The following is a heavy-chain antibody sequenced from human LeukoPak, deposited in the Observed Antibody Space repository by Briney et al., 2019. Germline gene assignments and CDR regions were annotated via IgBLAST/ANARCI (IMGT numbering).Heavy chain of an antibody. J-gene: IGHJ4*02. CDR1: GFTFSAYY. Sequence: GGSLRLSCAASGFTFSAYYMNWVRQAPGKGLEWVSSISSTTDYKVYADSLKGRITISRDNAKNSLYLQMNSLRAEDTAVYYCARAKNIKMTTILDYWGQGTLVTVSS. CDR2: ISSTTDYK. V-gene: IGHV3-21*01. D-gene: IGHD5-24*01. CDR3: ARAKNIKMTTILDY.